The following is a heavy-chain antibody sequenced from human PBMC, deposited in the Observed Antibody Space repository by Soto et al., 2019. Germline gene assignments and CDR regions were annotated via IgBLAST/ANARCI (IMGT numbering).Heavy chain of an antibody. J-gene: IGHJ4*02. CDR2: FYWDDDR. CDR1: GFSLSTSGVG. V-gene: IGHV2-5*02. D-gene: IGHD1-26*01. Sequence: QITWKESGPALVKPTQTLTLTCSFSGFSLSTSGVGVGWVRQAPGKALEWLTLFYWDDDRRYNPSLKSRLTFAKDTSRNQVVLTMTNMDPVDTATYYCAHGSSIVGAPAFDYWGQGILVTVSS. CDR3: AHGSSIVGAPAFDY.